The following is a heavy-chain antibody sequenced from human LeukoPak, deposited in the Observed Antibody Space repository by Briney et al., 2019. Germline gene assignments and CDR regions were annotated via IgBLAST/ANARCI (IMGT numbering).Heavy chain of an antibody. CDR2: IRDDGSTR. V-gene: IGHV3-30*02. D-gene: IGHD3-16*01. J-gene: IGHJ4*02. CDR1: GFTFSRYG. Sequence: GGSLRLSCAASGFTFSRYGLHWVRQAPGKGLEWVAFIRDDGSTRYYADSVKGRFTVSRDNPKNTLYLQVDSLRTEDTAVYYCAKVPHSWGLFDSWGQGTLVTVSS. CDR3: AKVPHSWGLFDS.